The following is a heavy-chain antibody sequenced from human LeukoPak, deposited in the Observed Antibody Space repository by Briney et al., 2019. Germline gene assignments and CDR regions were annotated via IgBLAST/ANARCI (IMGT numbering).Heavy chain of an antibody. Sequence: SETVSLTCTVSGSSISSYYWSWIRQPPGKGLEWIGYIFTSGSTTYHPSLTSRVTISVDTSKNQFSLKLSSVTAADTAVYYCARRSKDGYNFDYWGQGTLVIVSS. CDR3: ARRSKDGYNFDY. D-gene: IGHD5-24*01. CDR2: IFTSGST. CDR1: GSSISSYY. J-gene: IGHJ4*02. V-gene: IGHV4-4*08.